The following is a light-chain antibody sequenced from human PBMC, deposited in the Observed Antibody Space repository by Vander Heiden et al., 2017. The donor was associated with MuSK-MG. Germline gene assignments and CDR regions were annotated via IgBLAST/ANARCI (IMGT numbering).Light chain of an antibody. CDR2: AAS. Sequence: ASRMTQSPSSLSASTGDRVTITCRASQGISSYLAWYQQKPGKAPKLLIYAASTLQSGVPSRFSGSGSGTDFTLTISCLQSEDFATYYCQQDDSYPFTFGHGTKVDIK. CDR3: QQDDSYPFT. CDR1: QGISSY. J-gene: IGKJ3*01. V-gene: IGKV1-8*01.